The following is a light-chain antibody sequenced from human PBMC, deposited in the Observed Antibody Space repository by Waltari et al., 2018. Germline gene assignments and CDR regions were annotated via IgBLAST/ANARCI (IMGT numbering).Light chain of an antibody. Sequence: EIVLTQSPGTLSLSPGERATLSCRASQSVSSSYLDWYQQKPGQAPRLLIYGASSRATGIPDRFSGSGSGTDFTLTISRLEPEDFAVYYCQQYGSSPWTFGQGTKVEIK. V-gene: IGKV3-20*01. CDR3: QQYGSSPWT. CDR1: QSVSSSY. CDR2: GAS. J-gene: IGKJ1*01.